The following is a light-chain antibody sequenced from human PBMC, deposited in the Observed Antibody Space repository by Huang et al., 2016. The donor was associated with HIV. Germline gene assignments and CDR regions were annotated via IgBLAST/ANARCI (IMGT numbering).Light chain of an antibody. J-gene: IGKJ4*01. CDR2: ASS. V-gene: IGKV1-39*01. Sequence: PSSLSASVGDRVTITCRASQSISSYLNWYQQKPGKAPKLLIYASSSMQSGVPSRFSGSGSGTDFTLTISSLQPEDFATYYCQQSYSSLTFGGGTKVEIK. CDR3: QQSYSSLT. CDR1: QSISSY.